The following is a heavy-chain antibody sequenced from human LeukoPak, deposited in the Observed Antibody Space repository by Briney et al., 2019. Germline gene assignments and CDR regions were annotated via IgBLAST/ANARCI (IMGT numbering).Heavy chain of an antibody. CDR2: ISYDGSNK. J-gene: IGHJ4*02. Sequence: GGSLRLSCAASGFTFSSYGMHWVRQAPGKGLEWVAVISYDGSNKYYADFVKGRFTISRDNSKNTLSLQMNGLIPEDTAVYYCAKSVASDAYWGQGTLVTVSS. CDR3: AKSVASDAY. CDR1: GFTFSSYG. D-gene: IGHD5-12*01. V-gene: IGHV3-30*18.